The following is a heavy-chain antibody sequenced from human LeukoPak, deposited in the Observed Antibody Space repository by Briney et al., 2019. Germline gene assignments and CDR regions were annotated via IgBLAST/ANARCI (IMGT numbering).Heavy chain of an antibody. CDR2: IYPGDSDT. J-gene: IGHJ6*03. D-gene: IGHD1-26*01. Sequence: KFGASLQISCEGSGSIFTSYWIGWGRQLPGKGLEWMGIIYPGDSDTRYSPSFQGQVTISADKSISTAYLQWSSLKASDTAMYYCARHMSGSYSYYYYYMDVWGKGTTVTVSS. CDR3: ARHMSGSYSYYYYYMDV. CDR1: GSIFTSYW. V-gene: IGHV5-51*01.